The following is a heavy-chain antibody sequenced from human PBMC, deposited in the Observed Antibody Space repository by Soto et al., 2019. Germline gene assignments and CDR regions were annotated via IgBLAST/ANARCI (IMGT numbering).Heavy chain of an antibody. J-gene: IGHJ6*02. CDR3: ANAVRELEYGMDV. CDR1: GFTFSSYA. Sequence: GGSLRLSCAASGFTFSSYAMSWVRQAPGKGLEWVSAISGSGGSTYYADSVKGRFTISRDNSKNTLYLQMNSLRAEDTAVYYCANAVRELEYGMDVWGQGTTVTVSS. V-gene: IGHV3-23*01. D-gene: IGHD1-7*01. CDR2: ISGSGGST.